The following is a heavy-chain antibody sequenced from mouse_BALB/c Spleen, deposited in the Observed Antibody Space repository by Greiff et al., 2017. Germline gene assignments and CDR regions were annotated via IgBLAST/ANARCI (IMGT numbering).Heavy chain of an antibody. D-gene: IGHD2-1*01. V-gene: IGHV1-69*02. J-gene: IGHJ4*01. CDR2: IYPSDSYT. Sequence: VQLQQPGAELVRPGASVKLSCKASGYTFTSYWINWVKQRPGQGLEWIGNIYPSDSYTNYNQKFKDKATLTVDKSSSTAYMQLSSPTSEDSAVYYCTREGYGNYRAMDYWGQGTSVTVSS. CDR3: TREGYGNYRAMDY. CDR1: GYTFTSYW.